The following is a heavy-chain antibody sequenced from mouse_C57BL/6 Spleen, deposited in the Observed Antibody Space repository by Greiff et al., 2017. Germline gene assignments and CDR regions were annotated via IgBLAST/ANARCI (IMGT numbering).Heavy chain of an antibody. V-gene: IGHV1-50*01. J-gene: IGHJ2*01. Sequence: QVQLQQPGAELVKPGASVKLSCKASGYTFTNYWMQWVKQRPGQGLEWIGEIDPSGGYTNYNQKFKGKATLTVDTSSSTAYMQLSILTSADSAVYYCVRKAQATLDYWGQGTTLTVSS. CDR1: GYTFTNYW. CDR2: IDPSGGYT. D-gene: IGHD3-2*02. CDR3: VRKAQATLDY.